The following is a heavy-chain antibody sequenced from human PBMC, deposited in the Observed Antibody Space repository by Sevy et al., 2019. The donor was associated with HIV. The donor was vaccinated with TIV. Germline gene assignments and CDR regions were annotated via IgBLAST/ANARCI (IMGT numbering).Heavy chain of an antibody. CDR2: IKQDGSVK. Sequence: GGSLRLSCVASGFTLNSYWMSWVRQAPGKGLEGVANIKQDGSVKYYVNSVKGRFTISRDNARNLLYPQTNSLRVEDTALYYCVRAIAADGSFWGQGTLVTVSS. J-gene: IGHJ4*02. D-gene: IGHD6-13*01. CDR1: GFTLNSYW. CDR3: VRAIAADGSF. V-gene: IGHV3-7*01.